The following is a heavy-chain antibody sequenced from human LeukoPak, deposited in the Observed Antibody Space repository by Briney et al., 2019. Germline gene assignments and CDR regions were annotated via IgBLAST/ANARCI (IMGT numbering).Heavy chain of an antibody. J-gene: IGHJ4*02. V-gene: IGHV3-48*01. CDR1: GFTFSSHS. D-gene: IGHD3-22*01. CDR3: ARGAYYYED. CDR2: ISSSSSTI. Sequence: QPGGSLRLSCAASGFTFSSHSMDWVRQAPGKGLEWVSYISSSSSTIYYADPVKGRFTISRDNAKNSLYLQMNSLRAEDTAVYYCARGAYYYEDWGQGTLVTVSS.